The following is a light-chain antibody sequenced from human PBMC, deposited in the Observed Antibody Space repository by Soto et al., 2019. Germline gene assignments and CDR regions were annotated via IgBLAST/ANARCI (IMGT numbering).Light chain of an antibody. CDR3: SSYTSSSTLV. CDR1: SSYIGSYSF. V-gene: IGLV2-14*01. CDR2: DVS. J-gene: IGLJ1*01. Sequence: QSVLTQPASVSGSPGQSITISCIGTSSYIGSYSFVSWFQQHPGKAPKPIIYDVSDRPSGVSNRFSASKSGNTASLTISGLQAEDESDYYCSSYTSSSTLVFGTGTKVTVL.